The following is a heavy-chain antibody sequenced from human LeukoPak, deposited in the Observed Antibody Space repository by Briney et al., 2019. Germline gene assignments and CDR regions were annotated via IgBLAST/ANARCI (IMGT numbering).Heavy chain of an antibody. D-gene: IGHD2-2*02. V-gene: IGHV3-7*01. J-gene: IGHJ5*02. CDR2: IKQDGSEK. CDR1: GFTFNSYW. CDR3: ARAEYCSSTSCYTGDSWFDP. Sequence: GGSLRLSCAASGFTFNSYWMSWVRQAPGQGLEWVANIKQDGSEKYYVDSVKGRFTISRDNAKNSLYLQMNSLRAEDTAVYYCARAEYCSSTSCYTGDSWFDPWGQGTLVTVSS.